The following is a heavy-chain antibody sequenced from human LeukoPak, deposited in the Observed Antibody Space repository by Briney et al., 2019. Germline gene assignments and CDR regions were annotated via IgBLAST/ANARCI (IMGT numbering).Heavy chain of an antibody. Sequence: GASVKVSCKVSGHTLTELSMHWVRQAPGKGLEWMGGFNPEDGEIIYAQKFQGRVTMTEDTSTDTAYMELSSLKSEDTAVYYCATDGLEQRGHAFDTWGQGTKVTVSS. CDR3: ATDGLEQRGHAFDT. V-gene: IGHV1-24*01. D-gene: IGHD1/OR15-1a*01. J-gene: IGHJ3*02. CDR2: FNPEDGEI. CDR1: GHTLTELS.